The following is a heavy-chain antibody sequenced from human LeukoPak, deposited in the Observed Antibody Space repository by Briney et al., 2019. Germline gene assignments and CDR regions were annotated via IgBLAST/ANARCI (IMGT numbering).Heavy chain of an antibody. CDR3: ARDWGLDY. J-gene: IGHJ4*02. Sequence: GGSLRLSCAASGFTFSNAWMNWVRQAPGKGLEWVANIKQDGSDKFYVDSVKGRFTISRDNAKNSLYLQMNSLRAEDTAVYYCARDWGLDYWGQGTLVTVSS. D-gene: IGHD3-16*01. CDR2: IKQDGSDK. V-gene: IGHV3-7*01. CDR1: GFTFSNAW.